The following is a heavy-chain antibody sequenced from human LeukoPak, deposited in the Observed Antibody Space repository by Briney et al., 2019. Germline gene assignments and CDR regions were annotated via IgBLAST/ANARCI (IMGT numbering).Heavy chain of an antibody. CDR2: IYYSGST. CDR1: GGSTSSDSYY. D-gene: IGHD4-17*01. CDR3: ARVFRVDYGDYVNAFDI. V-gene: IGHV4-39*01. J-gene: IGHJ3*02. Sequence: SETLSLTCTVSGGSTSSDSYYWGWIRQPPGKGLEWIGSIYYSGSTYYNPSLKSRVTISVDTSKNQFSLKLSSVTAADTAVYYCARVFRVDYGDYVNAFDIWGQGTMVTVSS.